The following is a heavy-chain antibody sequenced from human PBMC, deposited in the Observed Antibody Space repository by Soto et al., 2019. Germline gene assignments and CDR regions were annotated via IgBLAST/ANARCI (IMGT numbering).Heavy chain of an antibody. CDR1: GYTFTSYG. D-gene: IGHD6-19*01. J-gene: IGHJ4*02. CDR3: ARGSTYSSGPDDFDY. V-gene: IGHV1-18*01. CDR2: ISAYNGNT. Sequence: ASVKVSCKASGYTFTSYGISWVRHAPGQGLEWMGWISAYNGNTNYAQKLQGRVTMTIDTSTSTAYMELRSLRSDDTAVYYCARGSTYSSGPDDFDYWGQGTLVTVSS.